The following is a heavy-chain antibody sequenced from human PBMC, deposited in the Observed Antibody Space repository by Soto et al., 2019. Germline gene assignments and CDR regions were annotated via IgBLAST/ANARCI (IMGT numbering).Heavy chain of an antibody. V-gene: IGHV1-3*01. D-gene: IGHD3-10*01. CDR1: GYTFTSYA. J-gene: IGHJ6*02. Sequence: ASVKVSCKASGYTFTSYAMHWVRQAPGQRLEWMGWINAGNGNTKYSQEFQGRVTITRDTSASTAYMELSSLRSEDTAVYYCARGGHSGSKYYYYGMDVWGQGTTVTVSS. CDR2: INAGNGNT. CDR3: ARGGHSGSKYYYYGMDV.